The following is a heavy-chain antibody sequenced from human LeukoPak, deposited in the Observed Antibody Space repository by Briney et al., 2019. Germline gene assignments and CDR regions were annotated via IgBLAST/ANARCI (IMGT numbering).Heavy chain of an antibody. V-gene: IGHV3-23*01. J-gene: IGHJ4*02. D-gene: IGHD6-6*01. Sequence: RGSLRLSCAASGFTFSSYAMSWVRQAPGKGLEWVSAISGSGGSTYYADSVKGRFTISRDNSKNTLYLQMNSLRAEDTAVYYCAKSRGALRQLVLLVLWGQGTLVTVSS. CDR1: GFTFSSYA. CDR2: ISGSGGST. CDR3: AKSRGALRQLVLLVL.